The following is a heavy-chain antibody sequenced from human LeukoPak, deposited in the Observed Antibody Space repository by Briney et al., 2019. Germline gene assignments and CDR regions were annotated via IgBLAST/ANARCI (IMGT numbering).Heavy chain of an antibody. Sequence: PGGSLRLSCAASGFSFNNFAMSWVRQAPGKGLEWVSVIYSGGSTYYADSVKGRFTISRDNSKNTLYLQMNSLRAEDTAVYYCARPRTYYDILTWGQGTLVTVSS. J-gene: IGHJ5*02. D-gene: IGHD3-9*01. V-gene: IGHV3-66*04. CDR2: IYSGGST. CDR1: GFSFNNFA. CDR3: ARPRTYYDILT.